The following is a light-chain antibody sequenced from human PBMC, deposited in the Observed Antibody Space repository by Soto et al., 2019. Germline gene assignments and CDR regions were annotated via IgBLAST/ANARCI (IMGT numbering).Light chain of an antibody. Sequence: DIVLTQSPGTLSLSPGERATLSCRASQSVSSSYLAWYQQKPGQAHRLLIYGASSRATGIPDRFSGSGSGTDFTLTISRLEPEEFAVYYCKQYGSSPRTVGQGTKVDIK. J-gene: IGKJ1*01. CDR1: QSVSSSY. V-gene: IGKV3-20*01. CDR3: KQYGSSPRT. CDR2: GAS.